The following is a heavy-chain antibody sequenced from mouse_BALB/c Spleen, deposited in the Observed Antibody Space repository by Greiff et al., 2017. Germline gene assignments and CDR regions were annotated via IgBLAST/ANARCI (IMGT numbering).Heavy chain of an antibody. CDR3: ARDKGYGNHRAWFAY. CDR1: GFTFSDYY. J-gene: IGHJ3*01. V-gene: IGHV5-4*02. D-gene: IGHD2-10*02. Sequence: EVKLVESGGGLVKPGGSLKLSCAASGFTFSDYYMYWVRQTTEKRLEWVATISDGGSYTYYPDSVKGRFTISRDNAKNNLYLQMSSLKSEDTAMYYCARDKGYGNHRAWFAYWGQGTLVTVSA. CDR2: ISDGGSYT.